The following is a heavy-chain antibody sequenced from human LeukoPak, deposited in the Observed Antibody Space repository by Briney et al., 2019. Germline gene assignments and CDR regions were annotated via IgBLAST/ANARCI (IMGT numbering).Heavy chain of an antibody. CDR3: AKDRGPYGSGSKSYFDY. D-gene: IGHD3-10*01. Sequence: GGSLRLSCAASGFTFSSYGMHWVRQAPGKGLEWVAVISYDGSNKYYADSVKGRFTISRDNSKNTLYLQMNSLRAEDTAVYYCAKDRGPYGSGSKSYFDYWGQGTLVTVSS. J-gene: IGHJ4*02. CDR2: ISYDGSNK. V-gene: IGHV3-30*18. CDR1: GFTFSSYG.